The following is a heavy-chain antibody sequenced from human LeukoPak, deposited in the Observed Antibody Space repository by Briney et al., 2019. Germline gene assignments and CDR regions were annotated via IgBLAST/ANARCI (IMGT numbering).Heavy chain of an antibody. CDR2: IIPIFGTA. J-gene: IGHJ4*02. V-gene: IGHV1-69*13. CDR1: GGTFSSYA. D-gene: IGHD3-3*01. Sequence: GASVKVSRKASGGTFSSYAISWVRQAPGQGLEWMGGIIPIFGTANYAQKFQGRVTITADESTSTAYMELSSLRSEDTAVYYCARVVGFLEWLSWCAFDIWGQGTLVTVSS. CDR3: ARVVGFLEWLSWCAFDI.